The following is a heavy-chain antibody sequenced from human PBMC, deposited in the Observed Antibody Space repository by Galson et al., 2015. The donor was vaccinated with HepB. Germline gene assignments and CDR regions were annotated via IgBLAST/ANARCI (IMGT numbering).Heavy chain of an antibody. CDR2: ISYDGSNK. CDR3: ARADQWLVFYYFDY. V-gene: IGHV3-30*04. D-gene: IGHD6-19*01. J-gene: IGHJ4*02. CDR1: GFTFSSYA. Sequence: SLRLSCAASGFTFSSYAMHWVRQAPGKGLEWVAVISYDGSNKYYADSVKGRFTISRDNSKNTLYLQMNSLRAEDTAVYYCARADQWLVFYYFDYWGQGTLVTVSS.